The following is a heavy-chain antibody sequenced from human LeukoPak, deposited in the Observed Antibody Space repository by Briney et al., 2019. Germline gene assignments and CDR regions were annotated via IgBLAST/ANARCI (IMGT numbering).Heavy chain of an antibody. Sequence: PGGSLRLSCAASGFIFRNYGMHWFRQAPGKGLEWVAFLRNDESEIFYADSVKGRFTISRDNSKNTLYLQMSSLRDEDTAVYYCVKDTGRGDFWGQGTQVTVSS. V-gene: IGHV3-30*02. CDR2: LRNDESEI. D-gene: IGHD1-14*01. CDR3: VKDTGRGDF. J-gene: IGHJ4*02. CDR1: GFIFRNYG.